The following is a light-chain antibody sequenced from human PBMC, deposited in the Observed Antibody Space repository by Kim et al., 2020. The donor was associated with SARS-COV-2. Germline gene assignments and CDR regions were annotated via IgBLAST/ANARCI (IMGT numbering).Light chain of an antibody. CDR3: QQTYSFPIT. CDR2: AAS. J-gene: IGKJ5*01. Sequence: DIQMTQSPSSVSASVGDRITIICRAGQDIGRWLAWYQQRPGKAPRVLIYAASTLRSGVPSRFSGSGSGTHFTLTISSLQPEDFATFYCQQTYSFPITFGQGTRLEIK. V-gene: IGKV1-12*01. CDR1: QDIGRW.